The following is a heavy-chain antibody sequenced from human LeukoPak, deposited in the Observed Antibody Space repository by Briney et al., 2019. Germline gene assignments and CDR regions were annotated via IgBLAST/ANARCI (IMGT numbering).Heavy chain of an antibody. CDR1: GGSISSGGYY. CDR2: IYYGGST. CDR3: ARVYAQRNWFDP. J-gene: IGHJ5*02. D-gene: IGHD2-8*01. V-gene: IGHV4-31*03. Sequence: SETLTLTCTVSGGSISSGGYYWSWIRQHPGKGLEWIGYIYYGGSTYYNPSLKSRVTISVDTSKYQFSLKLSSVTAADTAIYYCARVYAQRNWFDPWGQGTLVTVSS.